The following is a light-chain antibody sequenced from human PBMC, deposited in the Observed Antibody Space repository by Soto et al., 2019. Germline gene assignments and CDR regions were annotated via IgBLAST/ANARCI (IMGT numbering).Light chain of an antibody. Sequence: DIVMTQSPDSLAVSLGERATINCKSSQSVLFSSNNRNYFAWYQQKPGQPPKLLISWASTRDPGVPARFSGSGSGTDFTLTISSLQAEDVAVYYCQQYYTTPYTFGQGTKLEIK. J-gene: IGKJ2*01. CDR1: QSVLFSSNNRNY. V-gene: IGKV4-1*01. CDR2: WAS. CDR3: QQYYTTPYT.